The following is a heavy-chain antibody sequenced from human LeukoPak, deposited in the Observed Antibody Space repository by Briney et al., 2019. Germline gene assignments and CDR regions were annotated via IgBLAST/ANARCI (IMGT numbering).Heavy chain of an antibody. D-gene: IGHD5-12*01. V-gene: IGHV4-4*07. Sequence: SETLSLTCTVSGGSISNYYWSWIRQPAGKGLEWIGRIYTSGSTSYNPSLRSRVTISVDTSKNQFSLKLSSVTAADTAVYYCARSASRATRYFDYWGQGTLVTVSS. CDR2: IYTSGST. CDR3: ARSASRATRYFDY. J-gene: IGHJ4*02. CDR1: GGSISNYY.